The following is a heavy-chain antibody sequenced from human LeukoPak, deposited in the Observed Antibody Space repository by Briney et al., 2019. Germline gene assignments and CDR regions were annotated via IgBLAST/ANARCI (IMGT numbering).Heavy chain of an antibody. CDR3: ARFETVSAKPFEY. Sequence: PGGSLRLSCAASGFTFSGYSMNWVRQAPGKGLEWVSSISSDSTYIFYADSVKGRFTISRDNAKNSLYLQMNSLRAEDTAVYYCARFETVSAKPFEYWGQGTLVTVSS. V-gene: IGHV3-21*01. J-gene: IGHJ4*02. CDR2: ISSDSTYI. CDR1: GFTFSGYS. D-gene: IGHD5/OR15-5a*01.